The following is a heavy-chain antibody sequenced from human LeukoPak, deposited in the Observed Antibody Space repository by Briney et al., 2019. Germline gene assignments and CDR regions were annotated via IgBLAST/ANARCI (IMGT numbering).Heavy chain of an antibody. J-gene: IGHJ4*02. D-gene: IGHD3-3*01. CDR2: IYSGGST. V-gene: IGHV3-53*04. CDR1: GFTVSSNY. CDR3: AGNDFWSGYYIVR. Sequence: GGSLRLSCAASGFTVSSNYMSWVRQAPGKGLEWVSVIYSGGSTYCADSVKGRFTISRHNSKNTLYLQMNSLRAEDTAVYYCAGNDFWSGYYIVRWGQGTLVTVSS.